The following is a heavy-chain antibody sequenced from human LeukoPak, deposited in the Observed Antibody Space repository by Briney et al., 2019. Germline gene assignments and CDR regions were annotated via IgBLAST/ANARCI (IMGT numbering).Heavy chain of an antibody. CDR2: INPNSGGT. V-gene: IGHV1-2*02. Sequence: EASVKVSCKASGYTFTGYYMHWVRQAPGQGLEWMGWINPNSGGTNYAQKFQGRVTMTRDTSISTAYMELSRLRSDDTAVYYCARGARMTTVTTWFAPFRRGFDYWGQGTLVTVSS. J-gene: IGHJ4*02. D-gene: IGHD4-17*01. CDR1: GYTFTGYY. CDR3: ARGARMTTVTTWFAPFRRGFDY.